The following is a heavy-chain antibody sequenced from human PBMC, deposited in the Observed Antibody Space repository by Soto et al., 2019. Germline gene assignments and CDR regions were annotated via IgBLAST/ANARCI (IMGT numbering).Heavy chain of an antibody. J-gene: IGHJ4*02. CDR3: VKEGYMRSDWYGQFDY. D-gene: IGHD6-19*01. CDR2: ISSYGADT. Sequence: WGSLSLSCSASGFTLNSYAMHWVRQAPGKGLEFVSAISSYGADTYYADSVKGRFAISRDNSKNTLYLQMSSLRAEDTALYYCVKEGYMRSDWYGQFDYWGQGALVTVSS. CDR1: GFTLNSYA. V-gene: IGHV3-64D*06.